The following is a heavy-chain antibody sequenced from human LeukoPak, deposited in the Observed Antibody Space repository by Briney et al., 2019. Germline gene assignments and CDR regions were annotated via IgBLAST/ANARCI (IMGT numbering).Heavy chain of an antibody. J-gene: IGHJ4*02. D-gene: IGHD1-14*01. CDR1: GGSLSSDY. Sequence: SETLSLICTVSGGSLSSDYWSCIRQPAGKGLEWIGRISTSGSTNYNPSLKSRVTMSVDTSKNQFSLKMSSVTAADTAVYYCARENRDRGQDFWGQGTLVTISS. CDR3: ARENRDRGQDF. V-gene: IGHV4-4*07. CDR2: ISTSGST.